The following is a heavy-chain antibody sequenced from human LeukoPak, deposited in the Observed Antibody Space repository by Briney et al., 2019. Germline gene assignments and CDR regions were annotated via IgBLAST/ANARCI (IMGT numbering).Heavy chain of an antibody. CDR1: GFTVSSNY. D-gene: IGHD5-24*01. J-gene: IGHJ4*02. CDR2: IYSGGST. V-gene: IGHV3-53*01. Sequence: GGSLRLSCAASGFTVSSNYMSWVRQAPGKGLEWVSVIYSGGSTYYADSVKGRFTISRDSSKNTLYLQMNSLRAEDTAVYYCARDRDGYNLFDYWGQGTLVTVSS. CDR3: ARDRDGYNLFDY.